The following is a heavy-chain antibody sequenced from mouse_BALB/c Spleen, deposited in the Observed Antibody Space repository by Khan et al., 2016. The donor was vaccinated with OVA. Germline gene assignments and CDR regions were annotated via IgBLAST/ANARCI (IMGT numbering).Heavy chain of an antibody. Sequence: IQLVQSGAELVRPGALVNLSCKASGFTIKDYYMHWVKQRPEQGLEWIGWIDPENGNTIYDPNFQGKASIKSDTSSNPAYLQLSRLTSEDTAVYYCARDGYSPWFAYWGQGTLVTVSA. CDR2: IDPENGNT. J-gene: IGHJ3*01. V-gene: IGHV14-1*02. D-gene: IGHD2-3*01. CDR1: GFTIKDYY. CDR3: ARDGYSPWFAY.